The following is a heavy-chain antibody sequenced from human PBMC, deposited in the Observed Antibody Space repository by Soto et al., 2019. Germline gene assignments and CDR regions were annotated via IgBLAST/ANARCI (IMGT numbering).Heavy chain of an antibody. Sequence: QVQLVQSGAEVKKPGSSVKVSCKASGGTFSSYAISWVRQAPGQGLEWMGGIIPIFATAHYAQKFQGRVTITADESTSPAYMELSSLRSEDTAVYYCARAGYGDYGKPFDYWGQGTLVSVSS. V-gene: IGHV1-69*01. J-gene: IGHJ4*02. CDR1: GGTFSSYA. CDR2: IIPIFATA. D-gene: IGHD4-17*01. CDR3: ARAGYGDYGKPFDY.